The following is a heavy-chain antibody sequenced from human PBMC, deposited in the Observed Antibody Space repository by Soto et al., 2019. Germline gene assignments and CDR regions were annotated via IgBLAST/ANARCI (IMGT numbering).Heavy chain of an antibody. CDR1: GGSISSSSYY. V-gene: IGHV4-39*01. Sequence: PSETLSLTCTVSGGSISSSSYYWGWIRQPPGKGLEWIGSIYYSGSTYYNPSLKSRVTISVDTSKNQFSLKLSSVTAADTAVYYCARLEGGSFDYWGQGTLVTVSS. CDR3: ARLEGGSFDY. J-gene: IGHJ4*02. CDR2: IYYSGST. D-gene: IGHD3-16*01.